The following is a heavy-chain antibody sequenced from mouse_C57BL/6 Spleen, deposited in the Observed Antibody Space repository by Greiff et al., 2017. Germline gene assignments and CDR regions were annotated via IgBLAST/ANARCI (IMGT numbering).Heavy chain of an antibody. D-gene: IGHD1-1*01. CDR2: INPSSGYT. V-gene: IGHV1-4*01. J-gene: IGHJ1*03. CDR3: ARSYYYGSSYYWYFDV. CDR1: GYTFTSYT. Sequence: QVQLQQSEAELARPGASVKMSCKASGYTFTSYTMHWVKQRPGQGLEWIGYINPSSGYTKYNQKFKDKATLTADKSSSTAYMQLSSLTSEDSAVYYCARSYYYGSSYYWYFDVWGTGTTVTVSS.